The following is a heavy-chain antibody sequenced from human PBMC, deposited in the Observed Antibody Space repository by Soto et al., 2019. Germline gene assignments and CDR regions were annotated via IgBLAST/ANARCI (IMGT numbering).Heavy chain of an antibody. J-gene: IGHJ4*02. D-gene: IGHD2-2*01. CDR1: GFTFSSYA. Sequence: GGSPRLSCAASGFTFSSYAMSWVRQAPGKGLEWVSAISGSGGSTYYADSVKGRFTISRDNSKNTLYLQMNSLRAEDTAVYYCAKARGSSTPAPGSYWGQGTLVTVSS. CDR3: AKARGSSTPAPGSY. CDR2: ISGSGGST. V-gene: IGHV3-23*01.